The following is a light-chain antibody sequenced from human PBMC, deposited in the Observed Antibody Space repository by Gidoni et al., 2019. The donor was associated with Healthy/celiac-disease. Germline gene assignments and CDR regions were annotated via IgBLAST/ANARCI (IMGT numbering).Light chain of an antibody. CDR3: QQYNSYSYT. Sequence: DIQITQSPSTLYASVGDSVSITCRRSQSISSWLAWYQQKPGKAPKLLIYKASSLESGAPSRFNGSGSGTEFTLTISSLQPDDFATYYCQQYNSYSYTFGQGTKLEIK. J-gene: IGKJ2*01. CDR1: QSISSW. V-gene: IGKV1-5*03. CDR2: KAS.